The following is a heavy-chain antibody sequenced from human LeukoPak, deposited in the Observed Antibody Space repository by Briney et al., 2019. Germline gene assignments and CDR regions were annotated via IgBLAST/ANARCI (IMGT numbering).Heavy chain of an antibody. D-gene: IGHD4-11*01. CDR1: GFTFSSYA. J-gene: IGHJ4*02. CDR2: ISGGGGTT. Sequence: PGGSLRPSCAASGFTFSSYAMSWVRQAPGKGLEWVSVISGGGGTTYYADSVKGRFTISRDNSKNTLYLQMNSLRAEDTAVYYCAKVRDYNPRMPFEYWGQGTLVTVSS. CDR3: AKVRDYNPRMPFEY. V-gene: IGHV3-23*01.